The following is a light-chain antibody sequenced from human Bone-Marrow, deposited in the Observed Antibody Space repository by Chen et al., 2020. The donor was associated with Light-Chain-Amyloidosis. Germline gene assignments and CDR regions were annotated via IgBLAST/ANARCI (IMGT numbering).Light chain of an antibody. V-gene: IGLV2-14*01. CDR3: SSYTITTTLV. CDR2: EVT. CDR1: SSDVGGDNH. J-gene: IGLJ1*01. Sequence: QSALTQPASVSGSPGQSITISCTGTSSDVGGDNHVSWYQQHPDKAPRLMIYEVTNRPSWVPARFSRSKSANTASLTSSGLQTEDEADYYCSSYTITTTLVFGSGTRVTVL.